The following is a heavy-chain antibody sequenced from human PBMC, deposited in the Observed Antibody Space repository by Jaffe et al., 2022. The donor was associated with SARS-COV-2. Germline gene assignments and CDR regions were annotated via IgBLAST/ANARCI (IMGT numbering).Heavy chain of an antibody. CDR2: IYPGDSDT. CDR3: ARQGPSWSHDAFDI. Sequence: EVQLVQSGAEVTKPGESLKISCEGSGYRFTTYWIGWVRQMPGKGLEWMGIIYPGDSDTRYSPSFQGQVTISVDKSISTAYLQWSSLKASDTAMYYCARQGPSWSHDAFDIWGQGTMVTVSS. J-gene: IGHJ3*02. CDR1: GYRFTTYW. V-gene: IGHV5-51*01. D-gene: IGHD1-26*01.